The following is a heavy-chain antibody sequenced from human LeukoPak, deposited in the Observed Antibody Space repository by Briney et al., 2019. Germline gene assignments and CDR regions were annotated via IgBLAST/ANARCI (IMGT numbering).Heavy chain of an antibody. CDR2: IIPIFGTA. CDR1: GGTFSSYA. V-gene: IGHV1-69*06. J-gene: IGHJ3*02. CDR3: ASMSGVLGGVYYYGSGSYYQEDDAFDI. Sequence: GASVKVSCKASGGTFSSYAISWVRQAPGQGLEWMGGIIPIFGTANYAQKFQGRVTITADKSTSTAYMELSSLRSEDTAVYYCASMSGVLGGVYYYGSGSYYQEDDAFDIWGQGTMVTVSS. D-gene: IGHD3-10*01.